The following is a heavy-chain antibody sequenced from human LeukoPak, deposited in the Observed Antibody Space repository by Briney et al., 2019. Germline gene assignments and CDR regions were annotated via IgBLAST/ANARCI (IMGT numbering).Heavy chain of an antibody. J-gene: IGHJ4*02. CDR3: AQTIAVAGEGWYFDY. D-gene: IGHD6-19*01. CDR1: GFTFNSYA. CDR2: ISGSGGTT. Sequence: GGSLRLSRAASGFTFNSYAMSWVRQGPGKGLEWVSAISGSGGTTYYADSVKGRFTISGDASKNTLYLQMNSLRADDTAVYYCAQTIAVAGEGWYFDYWGQGILVTVSS. V-gene: IGHV3-23*01.